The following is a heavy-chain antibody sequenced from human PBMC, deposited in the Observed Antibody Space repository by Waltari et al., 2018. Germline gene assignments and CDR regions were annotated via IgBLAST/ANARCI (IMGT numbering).Heavy chain of an antibody. Sequence: QVQLVQSGAEVKKPGASVKVSCKASGYTFTSYAMHWVRQAPVQWLEWMGWINAGNGNTKYSQEFQGRVTITRDTSASTAYMELSSLRSEDMAVYYCARGDDYDFWSGYFWNFDYWGQGTLVTVSS. CDR2: INAGNGNT. D-gene: IGHD3-3*01. J-gene: IGHJ4*02. CDR1: GYTFTSYA. V-gene: IGHV1-3*03. CDR3: ARGDDYDFWSGYFWNFDY.